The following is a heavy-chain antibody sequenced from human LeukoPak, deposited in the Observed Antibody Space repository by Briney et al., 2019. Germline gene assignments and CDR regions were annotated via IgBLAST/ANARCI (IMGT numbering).Heavy chain of an antibody. Sequence: SLRLSCAAFGFTFSSYAMHWVRQAPGKGLEWVAVISYDGSNKYYVYSVKGRFTLSIDNSKNTLYLQMNRLRAEDTAVYFCARDLAVGVFEGLGYFDYWGQGTLVTVSS. V-gene: IGHV3-30-3*01. CDR2: ISYDGSNK. J-gene: IGHJ4*02. CDR1: GFTFSSYA. CDR3: ARDLAVGVFEGLGYFDY. D-gene: IGHD3-3*01.